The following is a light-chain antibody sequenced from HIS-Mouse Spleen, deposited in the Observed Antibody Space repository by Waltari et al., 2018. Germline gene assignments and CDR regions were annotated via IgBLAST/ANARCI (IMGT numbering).Light chain of an antibody. CDR1: ALPKKY. J-gene: IGLJ2*01. CDR2: EDS. V-gene: IGLV3-10*01. Sequence: SYELTQPPSVSVSPGQTARITCPGDALPKKYAYWYQQKAGQAPVLGIYEDSKRPSGIPEGCSGSSSGTMATLTIRGAQVEDEADYYCYSADSSGNHRVFGGGTKLTVL. CDR3: YSADSSGNHRV.